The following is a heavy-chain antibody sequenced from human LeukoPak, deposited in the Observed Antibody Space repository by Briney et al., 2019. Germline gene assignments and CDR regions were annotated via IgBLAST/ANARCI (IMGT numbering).Heavy chain of an antibody. CDR3: ARVSGTAVYYFDY. CDR2: ISPTGTHI. D-gene: IGHD6-13*01. J-gene: IGHJ4*02. CDR1: GFTFSSYI. V-gene: IGHV3-21*01. Sequence: GGSLRLSCAASGFTFSSYILNWVRQAPGKGLEWVSSISPTGTHIHYADSVKGRFTISRDNAKNSLCLQMHSLRAEDTAVYYCARVSGTAVYYFDYWGQGILVTVSS.